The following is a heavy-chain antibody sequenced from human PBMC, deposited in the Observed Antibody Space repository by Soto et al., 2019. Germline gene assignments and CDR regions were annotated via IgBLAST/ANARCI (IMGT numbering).Heavy chain of an antibody. CDR2: INPTVGST. V-gene: IGHV1-46*01. Sequence: GASVKFSCKASGYVFSSSFVHWVRQAPGQGLEWMAMINPTVGSTSYAHNFQGRIAVTRDTSTATVYLDLSSLRSADTAIYYCAREVNTVIMPGDTEDYSGLDVWGQGTTVTVSS. D-gene: IGHD2-21*02. CDR3: AREVNTVIMPGDTEDYSGLDV. CDR1: GYVFSSSF. J-gene: IGHJ6*02.